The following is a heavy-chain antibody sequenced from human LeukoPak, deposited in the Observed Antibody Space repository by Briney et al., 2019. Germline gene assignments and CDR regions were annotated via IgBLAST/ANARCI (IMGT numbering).Heavy chain of an antibody. CDR2: IKQDGGQI. J-gene: IGHJ4*02. Sequence: GGSLRPSCAASEFTFSSYWMSWVRQAPGKGLEWVANIKQDGGQIYYLESVKGRFTVSRDNAKNSLYLQMNSLRAEDTAVYYCARLGARQMLEYWGQGTLVTVSS. CDR1: EFTFSSYW. CDR3: ARLGARQMLEY. D-gene: IGHD4-17*01. V-gene: IGHV3-7*01.